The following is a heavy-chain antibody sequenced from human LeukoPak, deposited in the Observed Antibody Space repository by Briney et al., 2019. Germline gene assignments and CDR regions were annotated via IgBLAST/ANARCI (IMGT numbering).Heavy chain of an antibody. CDR2: IYYSGST. J-gene: IGHJ4*02. CDR3: ARQRYCSSTSCYFFDN. Sequence: PSETLSLTCTVSGGSISSSSYYWGWIRQPPGKGLEWIGSIYYSGSTYYNPSLKSRVTISVDTSKNQFSLKLSSVTAADTAVYYCARQRYCSSTSCYFFDNWGQGTLVTVSS. V-gene: IGHV4-39*01. CDR1: GGSISSSSYY. D-gene: IGHD2-2*01.